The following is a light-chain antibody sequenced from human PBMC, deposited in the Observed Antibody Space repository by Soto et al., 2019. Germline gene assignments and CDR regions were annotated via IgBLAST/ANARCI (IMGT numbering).Light chain of an antibody. CDR3: QQYYFRPLT. V-gene: IGKV4-1*01. CDR2: WAS. CDR1: HNILYTSNNRNY. Sequence: DVVMTQSPESLAVCLGERATISCKSSHNILYTSNNRNYVAWYQQKPGQPPKLLILWASTRQSGVPDRFSGSGSGTDFTLTISSLQAEDVAVYYCQQYYFRPLTFGGGTKVELK. J-gene: IGKJ4*01.